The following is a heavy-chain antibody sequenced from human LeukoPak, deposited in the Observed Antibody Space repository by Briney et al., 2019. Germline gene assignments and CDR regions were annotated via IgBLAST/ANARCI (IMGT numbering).Heavy chain of an antibody. J-gene: IGHJ6*02. CDR1: GFTFSSYG. CDR3: ARDGPYDSSGYHDYYYYYGMDV. D-gene: IGHD3-22*01. V-gene: IGHV3-33*01. CDR2: IWYDGSNK. Sequence: PGRSLRLSCAASGFTFSSYGMHWVRQAPGKGLEWVAVIWYDGSNKYYADSVKGRFTISRDNSKNTLYLQMNGLRAEDTAVYYCARDGPYDSSGYHDYYYYYGMDVWGQGTTVTVSS.